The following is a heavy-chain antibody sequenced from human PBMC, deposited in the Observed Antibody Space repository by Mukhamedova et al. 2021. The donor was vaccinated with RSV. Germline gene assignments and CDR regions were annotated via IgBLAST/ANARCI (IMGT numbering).Heavy chain of an antibody. Sequence: GLEWVSYISSSGSTIYYADSVKGRFTISRDNAKNLLYLQMNSLRAEDTAVYYCARDHGGESYYYGMDVWGQGTTVTVSS. CDR3: ARDHGGESYYYGMDV. J-gene: IGHJ6*02. V-gene: IGHV3-48*03. CDR2: ISSSGSTI. D-gene: IGHD2-21*01.